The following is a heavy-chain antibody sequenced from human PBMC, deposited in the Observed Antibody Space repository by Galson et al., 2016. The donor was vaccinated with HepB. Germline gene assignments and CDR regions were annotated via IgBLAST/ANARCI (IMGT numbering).Heavy chain of an antibody. D-gene: IGHD3-9*01. CDR1: GYTFTGHY. CDR2: INPNSSGT. CDR3: ARAGLRYFDWFSPYYFDY. J-gene: IGHJ4*02. V-gene: IGHV1-2*02. Sequence: SVKVSCKASGYTFTGHYIHWVRQAPGQGLEWMGWINPNSSGTKFAVKFQGRVTVTRDTSTSIAYMELSRLRSDDTAVYFCARAGLRYFDWFSPYYFDYWGQVTLVTVSS.